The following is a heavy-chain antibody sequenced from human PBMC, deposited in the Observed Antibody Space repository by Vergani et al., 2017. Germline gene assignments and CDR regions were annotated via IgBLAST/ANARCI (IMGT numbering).Heavy chain of an antibody. D-gene: IGHD4/OR15-4a*01. J-gene: IGHJ4*02. CDR3: ARGRVLTGGSDY. CDR1: GFNFRKNT. Sequence: EVQLLESGGDLVQPGGSLRLSCAASGFNFRKNTMNWVRQSTGKGLEWVAAITGSGGTTHYAESVKGRFTVSRDNSKNTLYLQMNSLRAEDTAVYYCARGRVLTGGSDYWGQGTLVTVSS. V-gene: IGHV3-23*01. CDR2: ITGSGGTT.